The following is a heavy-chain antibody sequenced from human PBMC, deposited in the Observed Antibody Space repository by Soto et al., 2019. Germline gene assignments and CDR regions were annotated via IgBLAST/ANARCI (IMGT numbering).Heavy chain of an antibody. J-gene: IGHJ4*02. V-gene: IGHV3-7*01. CDR2: IKQDGSEK. CDR1: GFTFSSNW. D-gene: IGHD4-17*01. Sequence: GGSLRLSCAASGFTFSSNWMSWVRQAPGKGLERVANIKQDGSEKYYVDSVKGRFTISRENAKNSLYLQMNSLRAEDTAVYYCGRGSTVTPIDYWGQGTLVTVAS. CDR3: GRGSTVTPIDY.